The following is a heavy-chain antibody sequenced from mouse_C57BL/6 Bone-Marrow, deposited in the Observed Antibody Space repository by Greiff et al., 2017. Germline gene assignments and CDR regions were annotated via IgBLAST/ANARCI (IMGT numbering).Heavy chain of an antibody. V-gene: IGHV5-4*01. CDR1: GFTFSSYA. Sequence: DVQLVESGGGLVKPGGSLKLSCAASGFTFSSYAMSWVRQTPEKRLEWVATISDGGSYTYYPDNVKGRFTISRDNAKNNLYLQMSHLKSEDTAMYYCARGYDYAEDYAMDYWGQGTSVTVSS. J-gene: IGHJ4*01. CDR3: ARGYDYAEDYAMDY. D-gene: IGHD2-4*01. CDR2: ISDGGSYT.